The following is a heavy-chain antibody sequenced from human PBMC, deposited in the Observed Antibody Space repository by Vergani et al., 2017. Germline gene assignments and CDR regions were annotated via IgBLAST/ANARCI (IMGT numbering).Heavy chain of an antibody. CDR3: AIMVGYPPYYYYGMDV. D-gene: IGHD2-8*01. Sequence: QVQLQESGPGLVKPSQTLSLTCTVSGGSISSGSYYWSWIRQPAGKGLEWIGRIYTSGSTNYNPSLKSRVTISVDTSKNQFSLKLSSVTAADTAVYYCAIMVGYPPYYYYGMDVWGQGTTVTVSS. J-gene: IGHJ6*02. V-gene: IGHV4-61*02. CDR2: IYTSGST. CDR1: GGSISSGSYY.